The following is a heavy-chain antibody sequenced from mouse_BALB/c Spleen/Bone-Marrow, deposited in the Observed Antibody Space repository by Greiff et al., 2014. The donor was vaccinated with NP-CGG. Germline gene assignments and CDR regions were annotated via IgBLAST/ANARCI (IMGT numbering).Heavy chain of an antibody. CDR1: GFTSSSFG. CDR2: ISSGSSTI. CDR3: ARSGYGDYYAMDY. Sequence: EVHLVESGGGLVQPGGSRKLSCAASGFTSSSFGIHWVRQAPEKGLEWVAYISSGSSTIYYADTVKGRFTISRDNPKNTLFLQMTSLRSEDTAMYYCARSGYGDYYAMDYWGQGTSVTVSS. D-gene: IGHD2-10*02. V-gene: IGHV5-17*02. J-gene: IGHJ4*01.